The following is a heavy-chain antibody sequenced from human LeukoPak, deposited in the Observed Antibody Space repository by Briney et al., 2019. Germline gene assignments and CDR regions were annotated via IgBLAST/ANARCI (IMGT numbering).Heavy chain of an antibody. Sequence: ASVKVSCKASGYTFTSYGISWVRQAPGQGLEWMGWISAYNGNTSYAQKLQGRVTMTTDTSTSTAYMELRSLRSDDTAVYYCARDSRYCSSTSCLFDYWGQGTLVTVSS. CDR2: ISAYNGNT. D-gene: IGHD2-2*01. CDR3: ARDSRYCSSTSCLFDY. J-gene: IGHJ4*02. V-gene: IGHV1-18*01. CDR1: GYTFTSYG.